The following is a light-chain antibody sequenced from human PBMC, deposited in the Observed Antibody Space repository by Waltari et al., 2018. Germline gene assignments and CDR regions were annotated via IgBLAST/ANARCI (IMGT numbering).Light chain of an antibody. CDR1: QSVSSY. V-gene: IGKV3-11*01. J-gene: IGKJ1*01. CDR2: DAS. Sequence: EIVLTQSPATLSLSPGERATFSCRASQSVSSYLAWYQQKPGQAPRLLIFDASNRATGIPARFSGSGSGTDFTLTISSLEPEDFAVYYCQQYGSSLWTFGQGTKVEIK. CDR3: QQYGSSLWT.